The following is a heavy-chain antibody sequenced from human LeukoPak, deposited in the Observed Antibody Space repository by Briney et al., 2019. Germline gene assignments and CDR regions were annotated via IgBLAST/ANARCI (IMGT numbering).Heavy chain of an antibody. CDR2: IIPIFGTA. V-gene: IGHV1-69*13. D-gene: IGHD1-14*01. J-gene: IGHJ4*02. CDR1: GYTFTGYY. CDR3: ARGNPKID. Sequence: ASVKVSCKASGYTFTGYYMHWVRQAPGQGLEWMGGIIPIFGTANYAQKFQGRVTITADESTSTAYMELSSLGSEDTDVYYCARGNPKIDWGQGTLVTVSS.